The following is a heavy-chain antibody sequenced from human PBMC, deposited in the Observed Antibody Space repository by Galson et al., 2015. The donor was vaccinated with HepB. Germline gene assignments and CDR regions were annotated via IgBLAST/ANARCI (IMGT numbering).Heavy chain of an antibody. CDR3: ARGRNYYDSTGFYDH. CDR2: VSYDGINK. CDR1: GFSFSSYG. V-gene: IGHV3-30*03. D-gene: IGHD3-22*01. Sequence: SLRLSCAASGFSFSSYGMHWVRQAPGTGLEWVAAVSYDGINKYYSDSLKGRFTISRDNSKNTLYLQMNSPRVEDTAVYYCARGRNYYDSTGFYDHWGQGTLVTVSS. J-gene: IGHJ4*02.